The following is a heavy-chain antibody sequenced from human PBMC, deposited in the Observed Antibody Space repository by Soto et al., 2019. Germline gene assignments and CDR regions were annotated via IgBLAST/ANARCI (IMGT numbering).Heavy chain of an antibody. CDR1: GFTFSSYW. CDR3: ARDLGSGWSQGNAFDI. Sequence: PGGSLRLSCAASGFTFSSYWMSWVRQAPGKGLEWVANIKQAGSEKYYVDSVKGRFTISRDNAKNSLYLQMNSLRAEDTAVYYCARDLGSGWSQGNAFDIWGQGTMVTVSS. D-gene: IGHD6-19*01. V-gene: IGHV3-7*01. CDR2: IKQAGSEK. J-gene: IGHJ3*02.